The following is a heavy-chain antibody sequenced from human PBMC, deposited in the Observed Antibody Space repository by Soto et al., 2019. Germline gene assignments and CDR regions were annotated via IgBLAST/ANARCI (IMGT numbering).Heavy chain of an antibody. CDR2: IIPIFGTA. D-gene: IGHD1-26*01. J-gene: IGHJ5*02. V-gene: IGHV1-69*13. CDR1: GGTFSRYA. CDR3: ARDMHAGFTHYFDP. Sequence: SVKVSCKASGGTFSRYAISWVRQAPGQGLEWMGGIIPIFGTANYAQKFQGRVTITADESTSTAYMELSSLRFEDTAVYYCARDMHAGFTHYFDPWGQGTLVTSPQ.